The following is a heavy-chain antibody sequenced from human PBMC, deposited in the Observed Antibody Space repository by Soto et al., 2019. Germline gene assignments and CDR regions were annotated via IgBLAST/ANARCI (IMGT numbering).Heavy chain of an antibody. CDR2: INTDGSST. V-gene: IGHV3-74*01. CDR1: GFTFRSYW. J-gene: IGHJ4*02. CDR3: ARDPVQWLVPLDY. D-gene: IGHD6-19*01. Sequence: GGSLRLSCAASGFTFRSYWLYWVRQAPGKGLVWVSRINTDGSSTSYADSVKGRFAISRDNAKNTVYLQMNSLRAEDTAVYYCARDPVQWLVPLDYWGQGTLVTVSS.